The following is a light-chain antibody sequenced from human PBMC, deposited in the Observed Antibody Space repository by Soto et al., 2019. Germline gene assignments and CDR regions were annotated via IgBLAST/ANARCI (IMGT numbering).Light chain of an antibody. J-gene: IGKJ1*01. CDR1: QSIRSH. Sequence: DIQMTQSPSSLSASLGDRVTITCRASQSIRSHLNWYQQKPGKAPKSLIYAASSLQSGVPSRISGSGFGTEFTLTISSLQPEDFATYYCQQSFSAPWTFGQGTKVEI. V-gene: IGKV1-39*01. CDR3: QQSFSAPWT. CDR2: AAS.